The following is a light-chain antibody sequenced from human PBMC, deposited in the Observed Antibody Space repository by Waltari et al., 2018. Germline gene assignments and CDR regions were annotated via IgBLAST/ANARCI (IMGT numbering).Light chain of an antibody. CDR2: RAS. J-gene: IGKJ2*03. Sequence: DIQMTQSPSSLSASVGDRVTITCRASQGISNWLALYQQKPGKAPKLLIYRASNLETGVPSRFSGSGSGTDFTLTISSLQPEDIASDYCQQHDNSPYSFGQGTKVEIK. V-gene: IGKV1-33*01. CDR3: QQHDNSPYS. CDR1: QGISNW.